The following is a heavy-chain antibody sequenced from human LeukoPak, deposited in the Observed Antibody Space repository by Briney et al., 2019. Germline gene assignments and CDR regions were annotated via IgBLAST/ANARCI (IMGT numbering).Heavy chain of an antibody. Sequence: GESLKISCKRYGYSFTNYWIGWVRQMPGQGLEWMGIINPGDSDTRNSPSFQGQVTISADKSINTAHLQWSSLKASDTAMYYCARHFSMTTVTPLDYWGQGTLVTVSS. V-gene: IGHV5-51*01. CDR1: GYSFTNYW. CDR2: INPGDSDT. D-gene: IGHD4-17*01. CDR3: ARHFSMTTVTPLDY. J-gene: IGHJ4*02.